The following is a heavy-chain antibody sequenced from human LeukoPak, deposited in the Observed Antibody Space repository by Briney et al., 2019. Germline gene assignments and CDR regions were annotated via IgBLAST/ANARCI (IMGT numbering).Heavy chain of an antibody. D-gene: IGHD4-17*01. J-gene: IGHJ4*02. CDR1: GFTFSNYA. V-gene: IGHV3-23*01. CDR2: ISGSGGSGSGGST. CDR3: AKEIWPTVTTPGWTYFDY. Sequence: SGGSLRLSCAASGFTFSNYAMSWVRQAPGKGLEWVSGISGSGGSGSGGSTYYANSVKGRFTISRDNSKSTLYLQMNSLRAEDTAVYYCAKEIWPTVTTPGWTYFDYWGQGALVTVSS.